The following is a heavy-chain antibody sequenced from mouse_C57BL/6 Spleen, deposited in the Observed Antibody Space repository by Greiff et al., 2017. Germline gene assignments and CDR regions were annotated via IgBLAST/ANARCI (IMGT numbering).Heavy chain of an antibody. Sequence: QLKESGPELVKPGASVKISCKASGYSFTDYNMNWVKQSNGKSLEWIGVINPNYGTTSYNQKFKGKATLTVDQSSSTAYTQLNSLTSEDSAVYYCALGSSYEGWFAYWGQGTLVTVSA. CDR2: INPNYGTT. D-gene: IGHD1-1*01. CDR3: ALGSSYEGWFAY. V-gene: IGHV1-39*01. J-gene: IGHJ3*01. CDR1: GYSFTDYN.